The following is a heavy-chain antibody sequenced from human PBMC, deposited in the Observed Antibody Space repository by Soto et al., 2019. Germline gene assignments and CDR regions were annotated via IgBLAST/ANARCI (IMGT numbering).Heavy chain of an antibody. CDR2: ISSGSSTI. CDR1: GFTFSSYS. J-gene: IGHJ4*02. D-gene: IGHD6-13*01. V-gene: IGHV3-48*04. Sequence: GGSLRLSCAASGFTFSSYSMNWVRQAPGKGLEWVSYISSGSSTIYYADSVKGRFTISRDNAKNSLYLQMNSLRAEDTAVYYCARVGVAAAGTVGDYWGQGTLVTVSS. CDR3: ARVGVAAAGTVGDY.